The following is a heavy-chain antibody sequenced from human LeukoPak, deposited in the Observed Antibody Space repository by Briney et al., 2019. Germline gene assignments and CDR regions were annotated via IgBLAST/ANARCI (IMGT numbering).Heavy chain of an antibody. Sequence: PSETLSLTCTVSGASISSYYWSWIRQPPGKGLEWIGYIHYSGSTNYNPSLNSQGTISLDTPKHQYSPKLTSVHAEDTAVYYCARGQRSYFRAVDDWGLGSMSPSPQ. V-gene: IGHV4-59*01. D-gene: IGHD1-26*01. CDR1: GASISSYY. J-gene: IGHJ4*02. CDR3: ARGQRSYFRAVDD. CDR2: IHYSGST.